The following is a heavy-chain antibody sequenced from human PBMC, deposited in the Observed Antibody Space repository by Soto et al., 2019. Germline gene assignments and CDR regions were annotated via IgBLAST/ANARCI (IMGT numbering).Heavy chain of an antibody. Sequence: GEPLKISCNGSGYSFTSYWIGWVRQMPGKGLEWMGIIWPGDSDTRYSPSFQGQVTISADKSINTAYLQWNSLKASDTAMYYCARPFDSSGWNDYWGQGTQVTVSS. V-gene: IGHV5-51*01. CDR1: GYSFTSYW. CDR3: ARPFDSSGWNDY. D-gene: IGHD6-19*01. J-gene: IGHJ4*02. CDR2: IWPGDSDT.